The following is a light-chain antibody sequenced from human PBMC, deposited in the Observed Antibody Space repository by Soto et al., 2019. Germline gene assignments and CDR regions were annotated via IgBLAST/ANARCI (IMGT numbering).Light chain of an antibody. Sequence: DIRMTQSPSSASASVGDRVTITCRGSQGISTWLAWYQQKPGKAPKLLIYDASNLESGVPSRFSGSGSGTDFTLTISTLQPEDFATYYCQQCYSTGPWTFGQGTKVDIK. CDR2: DAS. CDR1: QGISTW. J-gene: IGKJ1*01. V-gene: IGKV1-12*01. CDR3: QQCYSTGPWT.